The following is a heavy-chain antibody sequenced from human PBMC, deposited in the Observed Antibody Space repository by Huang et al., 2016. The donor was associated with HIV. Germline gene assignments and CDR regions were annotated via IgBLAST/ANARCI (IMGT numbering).Heavy chain of an antibody. CDR3: ARDLWLRDLYYYYYMDV. Sequence: QVQLVESGGGVVQPGRSLRLSCAASRFTFSNYVMHWVRQAPGEGLEWCAFISYDGRNKYSADSVKGRFTISRANSKNTLYLQMSSLRAEDTAVYYCARDLWLRDLYYYYYMDVWGKGTTVTVSS. V-gene: IGHV3-30*04. CDR1: RFTFSNYV. J-gene: IGHJ6*03. D-gene: IGHD5-12*01. CDR2: ISYDGRNK.